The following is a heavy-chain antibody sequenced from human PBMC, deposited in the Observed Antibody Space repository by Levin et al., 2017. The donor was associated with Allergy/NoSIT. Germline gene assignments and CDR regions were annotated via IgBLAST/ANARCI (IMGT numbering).Heavy chain of an antibody. J-gene: IGHJ4*02. D-gene: IGHD6-13*01. CDR3: ARGSVKSGSSSWPGGDY. CDR2: ISAYNGNT. Sequence: ASVKVSCKASGYTFTSYGISWVRQAPGQGLEWMGWISAYNGNTNYAQKLQGRVTMTTDTSTSTAYMELRSLRSDDTAVYYCARGSVKSGSSSWPGGDYWGQGTLVTVSS. V-gene: IGHV1-18*01. CDR1: GYTFTSYG.